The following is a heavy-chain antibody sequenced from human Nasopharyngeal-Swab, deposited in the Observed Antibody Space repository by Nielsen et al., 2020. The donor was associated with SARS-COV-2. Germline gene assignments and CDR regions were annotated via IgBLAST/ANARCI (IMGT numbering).Heavy chain of an antibody. Sequence: ESLKISCTVSGGSISSYYWSWIRQPPGKGLEWIGYIYYSGSTNYNPSLKSRVTISVDTSKNQFPLKLSSVTAADTAVYYCARTIGASRGYSYGSYYYMDVWGKGTTVTVSS. CDR2: IYYSGST. V-gene: IGHV4-59*01. J-gene: IGHJ6*03. CDR1: GGSISSYY. CDR3: ARTIGASRGYSYGSYYYMDV. D-gene: IGHD5-18*01.